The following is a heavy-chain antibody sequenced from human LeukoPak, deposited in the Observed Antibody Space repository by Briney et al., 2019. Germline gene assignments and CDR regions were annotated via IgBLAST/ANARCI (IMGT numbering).Heavy chain of an antibody. V-gene: IGHV4-59*01. CDR1: GGSISSYY. Sequence: SETLSLTCTVSGGSISSYYWSWIRQPPGKRLEWIGYIQYSGSTNYNPSLKSRVTISVDTSKKQFSLNLSSVIAADAARYYCARTVRGDYVDYWGQGALVTVSS. CDR3: ARTVRGDYVDY. CDR2: IQYSGST. D-gene: IGHD4-17*01. J-gene: IGHJ4*02.